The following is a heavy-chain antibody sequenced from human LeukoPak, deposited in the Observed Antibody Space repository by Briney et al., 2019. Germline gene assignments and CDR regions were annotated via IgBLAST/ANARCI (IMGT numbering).Heavy chain of an antibody. CDR1: GYTFTSYY. Sequence: ASVKVSCKASGYTFTSYYMHWVRQAPGQGLEWMGGIIPIFGTANYAQKFQGRVTITADESTSTAYMELSSLRSEDTAVYYCAISVNYDSSGYYSPFDYWGQGTLVTVSS. CDR3: AISVNYDSSGYYSPFDY. CDR2: IIPIFGTA. J-gene: IGHJ4*02. D-gene: IGHD3-22*01. V-gene: IGHV1-69*13.